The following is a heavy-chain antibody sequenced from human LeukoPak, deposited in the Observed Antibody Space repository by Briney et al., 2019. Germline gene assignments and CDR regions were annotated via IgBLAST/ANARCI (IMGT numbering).Heavy chain of an antibody. CDR2: IWNDGSKN. Sequence: PGGSLRLSCETSGFTLSNHGMHWVRQAPDKGLEWVAVIWNDGSKNFYTDSVKGRFTISRDDSKNTLSLQMDSLRAEDTAVYYCARSNCGDYERHDACDIWGQRTMVTVSS. J-gene: IGHJ3*02. CDR3: ARSNCGDYERHDACDI. CDR1: GFTLSNHG. V-gene: IGHV3-33*01. D-gene: IGHD4-17*01.